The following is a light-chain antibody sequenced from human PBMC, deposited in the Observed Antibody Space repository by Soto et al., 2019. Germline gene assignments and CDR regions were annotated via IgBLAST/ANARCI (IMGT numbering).Light chain of an antibody. CDR1: QTISSW. V-gene: IGKV1-5*03. J-gene: IGKJ1*01. CDR2: KES. CDR3: QHYNSYSEA. Sequence: DIQMTQSPSTLSGSVGDRVTITCRASQTISSWLAWYQQKPGKAPKLLIYKESTLKSGVPSRLSGSGSGTEFTLTISSLQPDDFATYYCQHYNSYSEAFGQGTKVELK.